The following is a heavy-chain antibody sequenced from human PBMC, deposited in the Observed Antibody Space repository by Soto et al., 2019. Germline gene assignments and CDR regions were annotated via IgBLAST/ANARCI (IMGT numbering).Heavy chain of an antibody. CDR2: SRDKGNSYST. CDR1: GFTFSDYY. J-gene: IGHJ4*02. V-gene: IGHV3-72*01. D-gene: IGHD1-7*01. CDR3: VRSLPGTTSFDY. Sequence: GVSLRLSCAGSGFTFSDYYIDWVRQAPGKGLEWVGRSRDKGNSYSTDYGASVRGRFTVSRDGSKNSLYLQMNSLETGDTALYYCVRSLPGTTSFDYWGRGTLVTVSS.